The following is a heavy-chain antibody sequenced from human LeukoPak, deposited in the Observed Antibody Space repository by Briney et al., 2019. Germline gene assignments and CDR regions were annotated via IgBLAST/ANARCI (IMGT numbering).Heavy chain of an antibody. CDR3: ARDPYAPPSSDLQRFDS. D-gene: IGHD6-19*01. J-gene: IGHJ5*01. V-gene: IGHV7-4-1*02. Sequence: GASVKVSCKASGYTFTNYAINWMRQAPGQGLEWMGWITTSTGNPTYAQGFTGRFVFSSDTSVSTAYLQISSLRAEDTAVYYCARDPYAPPSSDLQRFDSWGQGTLVTDSS. CDR1: GYTFTNYA. CDR2: ITTSTGNP.